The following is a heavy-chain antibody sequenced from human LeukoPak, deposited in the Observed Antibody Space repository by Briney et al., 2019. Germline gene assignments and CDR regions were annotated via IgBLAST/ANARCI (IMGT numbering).Heavy chain of an antibody. J-gene: IGHJ3*02. Sequence: PSETLSLTCTVSGGSISSYYWSWIRQPPGKGLEWIGYIYYSGSTNYNPSLKSRVTISVDTSKNQFSLKLSSVTAADTAVYYCATTSGYSYGDAFDIWGQGTMVTVSS. V-gene: IGHV4-59*08. CDR1: GGSISSYY. CDR3: ATTSGYSYGDAFDI. CDR2: IYYSGST. D-gene: IGHD5-18*01.